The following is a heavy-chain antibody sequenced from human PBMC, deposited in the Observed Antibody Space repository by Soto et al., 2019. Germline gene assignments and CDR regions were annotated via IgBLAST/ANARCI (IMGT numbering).Heavy chain of an antibody. Sequence: SETLSLTCTVSGGSISSYYWSWFRQPPGKGLEWIGYIYYSGSTNYNPSLKSRVTISVDTSKNQLSLKLSSVTAADTAVYYCARDSVSVTRSDYYYGMDVWGQGTTGTVSS. CDR1: GGSISSYY. V-gene: IGHV4-59*01. D-gene: IGHD4-17*01. CDR2: IYYSGST. CDR3: ARDSVSVTRSDYYYGMDV. J-gene: IGHJ6*02.